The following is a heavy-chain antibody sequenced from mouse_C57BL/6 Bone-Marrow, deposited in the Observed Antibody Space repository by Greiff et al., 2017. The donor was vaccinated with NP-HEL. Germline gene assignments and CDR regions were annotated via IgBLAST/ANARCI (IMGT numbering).Heavy chain of an antibody. Sequence: QVQLQQPGAELVKPGASVKMSCKASGYTFTSYWITWVKQRPGQGLEWIGDIYPGSGSTNYNEKFKSKATLTVDTSSSTAYMRLSSLTSEDSAVYYCALYGSSYHYAMDYWGQGTSVTVSS. CDR2: IYPGSGST. CDR3: ALYGSSYHYAMDY. V-gene: IGHV1-55*01. CDR1: GYTFTSYW. J-gene: IGHJ4*01. D-gene: IGHD1-1*01.